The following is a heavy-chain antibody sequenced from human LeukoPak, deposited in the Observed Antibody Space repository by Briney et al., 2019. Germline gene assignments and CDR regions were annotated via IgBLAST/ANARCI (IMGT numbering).Heavy chain of an antibody. CDR2: ISYSGTT. CDR3: ASSGGGSNYYYYGMDV. D-gene: IGHD2-15*01. CDR1: GGSISSYY. J-gene: IGHJ6*02. Sequence: NPSETLSLTCTVSGGSISSYYWSWIRQPPGKGLEWIGYISYSGTTNYNPSLKSRAAISVDPSKNQVSLKLSSVTAADTAVYYCASSGGGSNYYYYGMDVWGPGTTVTVAS. V-gene: IGHV4-59*08.